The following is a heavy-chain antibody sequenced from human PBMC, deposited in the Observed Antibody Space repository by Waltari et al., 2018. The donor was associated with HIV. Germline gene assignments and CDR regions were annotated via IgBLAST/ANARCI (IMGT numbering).Heavy chain of an antibody. Sequence: QLQLQESGPGLVKPSETLSLTCTVSGGSISSSSYYWGWIRQPPGKGLEWIGSIYYSGSTYYNPSLKSRVTISVDTSKNQVSLKLSSVTAADTAVYYCARRYCSSTSCYGGSNWFDPWGQGTLVTVSS. V-gene: IGHV4-39*01. J-gene: IGHJ5*02. CDR2: IYYSGST. CDR1: GGSISSSSYY. D-gene: IGHD2-2*01. CDR3: ARRYCSSTSCYGGSNWFDP.